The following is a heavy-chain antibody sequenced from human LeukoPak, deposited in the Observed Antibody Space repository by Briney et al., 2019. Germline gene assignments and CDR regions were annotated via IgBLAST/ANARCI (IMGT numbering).Heavy chain of an antibody. CDR1: GYTFTGYY. J-gene: IGHJ4*02. Sequence: GASVKVSCKASGYTFTGYYMHWVRQAPGQGLEWMGWINPNSGGTNYAQKFQGRVTMTRDTSISTAYMELSRLRSDDTAVYYCAKVGVSRMLISYSDYWGQGTLVTVSS. CDR2: INPNSGGT. CDR3: AKVGVSRMLISYSDY. D-gene: IGHD3-16*01. V-gene: IGHV1-2*02.